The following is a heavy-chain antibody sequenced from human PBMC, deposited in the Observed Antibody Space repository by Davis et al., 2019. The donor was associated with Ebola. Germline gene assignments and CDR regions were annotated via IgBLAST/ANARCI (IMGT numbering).Heavy chain of an antibody. J-gene: IGHJ4*02. D-gene: IGHD1-26*01. CDR2: IYSGGST. CDR3: ARGEGMGRELPPEY. CDR1: GFTVSSNY. Sequence: GESLKISCAASGFTVSSNYMSWVRQAPGKGLEWVSVIYSGGSTYYADSVKGRFTISRDNSKNTLYLQMNSLRAEDTAVYYCARGEGMGRELPPEYWGQGTLVTVSS. V-gene: IGHV3-53*01.